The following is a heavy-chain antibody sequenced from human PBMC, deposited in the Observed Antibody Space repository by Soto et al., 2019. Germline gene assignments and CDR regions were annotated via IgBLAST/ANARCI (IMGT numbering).Heavy chain of an antibody. D-gene: IGHD3-3*01. J-gene: IGHJ4*02. Sequence: ASVKVSCKASGYTFTSYGISWVRQAPGQGLEWMGWISAYNGNTNYAQKLQGRVTMTTDTSTSTAYMELRSLRSDDTAVYYCARLRITIFGVVIGTDYWGQGTLVTVSS. CDR1: GYTFTSYG. V-gene: IGHV1-18*01. CDR2: ISAYNGNT. CDR3: ARLRITIFGVVIGTDY.